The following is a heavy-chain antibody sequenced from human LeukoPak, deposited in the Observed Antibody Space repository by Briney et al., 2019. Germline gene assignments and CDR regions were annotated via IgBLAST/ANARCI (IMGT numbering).Heavy chain of an antibody. Sequence: SETLSLTCTVSGGSISSSSYYWGWIRRPPGKGLEWIGYIYYSGSTNYNPPLKSRVTISVDTSKNQFSLKLSSVTAADTAVYYCARGRDCGGDCYLFDYWGQGTLVTVSS. D-gene: IGHD2-21*02. CDR2: IYYSGST. CDR1: GGSISSSSYY. J-gene: IGHJ4*02. V-gene: IGHV4-61*05. CDR3: ARGRDCGGDCYLFDY.